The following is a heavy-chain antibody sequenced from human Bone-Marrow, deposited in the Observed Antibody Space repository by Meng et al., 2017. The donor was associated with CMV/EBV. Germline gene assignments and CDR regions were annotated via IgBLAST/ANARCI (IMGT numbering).Heavy chain of an antibody. CDR1: GFNFSAYG. CDR3: ARGATGTRFDY. D-gene: IGHD1-1*01. J-gene: IGHJ4*02. Sequence: GESLKISCAASGFNFSAYGMHWVRQVPGKGLEWVAFIPYDGSNQYYADSVKGRFSISRDNAKNSLYLQMNSLRAEDTAFYYCARGATGTRFDYWGQGTLVTGYS. V-gene: IGHV3-30*02. CDR2: IPYDGSNQ.